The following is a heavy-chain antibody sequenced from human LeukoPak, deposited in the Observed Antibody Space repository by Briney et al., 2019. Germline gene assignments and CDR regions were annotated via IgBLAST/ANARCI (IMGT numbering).Heavy chain of an antibody. V-gene: IGHV3-48*02. D-gene: IGHD3-22*01. CDR3: ARPHYYYDSSGYYYVDYFDY. CDR1: GFTFSSYG. J-gene: IGHJ4*02. CDR2: ISSSNSTI. Sequence: GGSLRLSCVVSGFTFSSYGMHWVRQAPGKGLEWVSYISSSNSTIYYADSVKGRFTISRDNAKNSLYLQMNSLRDEDTAVYYCARPHYYYDSSGYYYVDYFDYWGQGTLVTVSS.